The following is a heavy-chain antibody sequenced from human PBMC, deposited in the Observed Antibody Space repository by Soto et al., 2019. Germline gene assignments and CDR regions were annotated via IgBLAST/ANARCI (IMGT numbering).Heavy chain of an antibody. D-gene: IGHD4-4*01. J-gene: IGHJ6*02. CDR1: GGSFSGYY. V-gene: IGHV4-34*11. CDR3: ARSTYYSNSTLYYYYGMDV. CDR2: IYYSGST. Sequence: QVQLQQWGAGLLKPSETLSLTCTVYGGSFSGYYWSWIRQPPGKGLEWIGYIYYSGSTNYNPSLKSRVTISVDTSKNQFSLKLSSVTAADTAVYYCARSTYYSNSTLYYYYGMDVWGQGTTVTVSS.